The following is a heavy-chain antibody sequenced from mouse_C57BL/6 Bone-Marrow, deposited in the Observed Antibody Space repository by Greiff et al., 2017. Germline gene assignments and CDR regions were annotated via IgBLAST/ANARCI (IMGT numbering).Heavy chain of an antibody. V-gene: IGHV1-63*01. CDR1: GYTFTNYW. J-gene: IGHJ1*03. D-gene: IGHD2-1*01. CDR3: ARWDYGNYDWYFDV. CDR2: IYPGGGYT. Sequence: QVQMQQSGAELVRPGTSVKMSCKASGYTFTNYWIGWAKQRPGHGLEWIGDIYPGGGYTNYTEKFKGKGTLTADKSSSTAYMQFSSLTSEDSAIYYCARWDYGNYDWYFDVWGTGTTVTVSS.